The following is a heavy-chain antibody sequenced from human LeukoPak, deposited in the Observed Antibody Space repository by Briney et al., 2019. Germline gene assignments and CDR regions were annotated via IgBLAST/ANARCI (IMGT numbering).Heavy chain of an antibody. CDR3: ARGNPRRRYYFDY. CDR2: ISYDGSNK. V-gene: IGHV3-30-3*01. J-gene: IGHJ4*02. Sequence: GGSLRLSCAASGFSFSHHYMNWVRQAPGKGLEWVAVISYDGSNKYYADSVKGRFTISRDNSKNTLYLQMNSLRAEDTAVYYCARGNPRRRYYFDYWGQGTLVTVSS. CDR1: GFSFSHHY.